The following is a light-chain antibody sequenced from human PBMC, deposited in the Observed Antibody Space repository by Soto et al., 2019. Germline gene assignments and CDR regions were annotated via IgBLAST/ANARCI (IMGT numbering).Light chain of an antibody. Sequence: EIELSHSPGTLSLSPGERATLSCRASLTVSDNYLAWYQQKAGQAPRLLIYGASTRATGIPARFSGSGSGTEFTLTISSLQSEDFAVYYCQQYNNWPPETFGQGTKVDIK. CDR1: LTVSDN. V-gene: IGKV3-15*01. J-gene: IGKJ1*01. CDR2: GAS. CDR3: QQYNNWPPET.